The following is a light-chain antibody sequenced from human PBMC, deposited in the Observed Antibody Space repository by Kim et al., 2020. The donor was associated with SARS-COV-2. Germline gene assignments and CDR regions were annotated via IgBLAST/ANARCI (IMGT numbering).Light chain of an antibody. Sequence: PTSLSASVGDRVTITCRASQGISSYLAWYQQKPGKAPKLLIYAASTLQSEVPSRFSGSGSGTDFTLTISSLQPEDFATYYCQQLYTFGQGTKLEI. J-gene: IGKJ2*01. CDR2: AAS. CDR3: QQLYT. V-gene: IGKV1-9*01. CDR1: QGISSY.